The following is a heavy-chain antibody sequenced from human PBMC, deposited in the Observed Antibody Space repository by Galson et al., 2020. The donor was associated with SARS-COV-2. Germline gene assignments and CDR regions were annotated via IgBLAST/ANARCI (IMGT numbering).Heavy chain of an antibody. Sequence: SETLSLTCIVSAYSVSTTNYWGWVRQPPGRGLAWIGSVYPSGTTYYNPSLKSRVTLSVDTSKDQFSLRLDSVTAADTALYYCARQGINMIVLVTVPGWYFDLWGRGTLVTVSS. D-gene: IGHD3-22*01. CDR2: VYPSGTT. CDR3: ARQGINMIVLVTVPGWYFDL. V-gene: IGHV4-38-2*02. J-gene: IGHJ2*01. CDR1: AYSVSTTNY.